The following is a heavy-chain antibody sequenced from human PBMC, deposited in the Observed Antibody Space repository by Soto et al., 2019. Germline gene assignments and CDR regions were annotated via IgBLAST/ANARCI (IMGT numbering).Heavy chain of an antibody. CDR2: ISSTTNYI. CDR3: ARESEDLTSNFDY. CDR1: GFNFTRYS. J-gene: IGHJ4*02. Sequence: PWGSLRVACAPYGFNFTRYSMNWVRQAPGKGLEWVSSISSTTNYIYYADSMKGRFTVSRDNAKNSVYLDMNSLSAEDTAVYYCARESEDLTSNFDYWGKGTLVTVS. V-gene: IGHV3-21*01.